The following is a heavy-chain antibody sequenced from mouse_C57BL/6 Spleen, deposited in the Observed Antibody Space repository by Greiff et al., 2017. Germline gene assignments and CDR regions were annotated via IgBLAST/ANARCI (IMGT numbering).Heavy chain of an antibody. D-gene: IGHD1-1*01. V-gene: IGHV14-3*01. J-gene: IGHJ1*03. CDR2: IDPANGNT. Sequence: VQLQQSVAELVRPGASVKLSCTASGFNIKNTYMHWVKQRPEQGLEWIGRIDPANGNTKYAPKFQGKATITADTSSNTAYLQLSSLTSEDTAIYYCALYYGSSYPYWYFDVWGTGTTVTVSS. CDR3: ALYYGSSYPYWYFDV. CDR1: GFNIKNTY.